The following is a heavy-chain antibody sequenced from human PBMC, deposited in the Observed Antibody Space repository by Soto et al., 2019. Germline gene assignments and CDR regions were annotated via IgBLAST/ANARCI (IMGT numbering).Heavy chain of an antibody. CDR2: INNSGSG. CDR1: GGSFSGSF. CDR3: ASGRGTENY. Sequence: QVQLQQWGAGLLKPSETLSLTCAVYGGSFSGSFWSWIRQPPGKGLEWIGEINNSGSGNYNPALRSGVTMSVERSKNQFSLNLRSVTAADTAVYYCASGRGTENYWGQGTLVTVSS. D-gene: IGHD3-10*01. V-gene: IGHV4-34*01. J-gene: IGHJ4*02.